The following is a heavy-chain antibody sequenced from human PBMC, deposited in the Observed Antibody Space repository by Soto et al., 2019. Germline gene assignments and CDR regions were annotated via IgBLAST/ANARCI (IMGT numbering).Heavy chain of an antibody. CDR3: TTDSYITSIIVRFDY. D-gene: IGHD3-22*01. V-gene: IGHV3-15*07. J-gene: IGHJ4*01. Sequence: GGSLRLSCAASGFTFGSAWINWVRQAPGKGLEWVGRVKSKNDGGTTDFAAPVKGRFAISRDDSKNMVYLEMNSLQTEDTAIYYCTTDSYITSIIVRFDYWGHGTLVTVSS. CDR1: GFTFGSAW. CDR2: VKSKNDGGTT.